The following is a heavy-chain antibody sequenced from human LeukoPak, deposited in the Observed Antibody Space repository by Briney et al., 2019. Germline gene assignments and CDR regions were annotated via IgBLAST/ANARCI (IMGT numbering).Heavy chain of an antibody. CDR1: GFTFDDYA. J-gene: IGHJ4*02. Sequence: PGRSLRLSCAASGFTFDDYAMHWVRQAPGKGLEWVSSISSSSSYIYYADSVKGRFTISRDNAKNSLYLQMNSLRAEDTAVYYCARDSVWFGELHYFDYWGQGTLVTVSS. D-gene: IGHD3-10*01. CDR2: ISSSSSYI. CDR3: ARDSVWFGELHYFDY. V-gene: IGHV3-21*01.